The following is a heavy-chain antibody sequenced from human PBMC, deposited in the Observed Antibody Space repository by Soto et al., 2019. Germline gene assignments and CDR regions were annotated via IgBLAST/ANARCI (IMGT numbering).Heavy chain of an antibody. V-gene: IGHV4-4*07. Sequence: SETLSLTCTVSGGSLSNYYWSWIRQPAGEGLEWIGRIYASGITDYSPSLKSRLTMSIDTSNNQFSLKLTSVTAADTAMYYCERGSVPADYWGQETLVTVSS. CDR1: GGSLSNYY. D-gene: IGHD4-17*01. J-gene: IGHJ4*02. CDR3: ERGSVPADY. CDR2: IYASGIT.